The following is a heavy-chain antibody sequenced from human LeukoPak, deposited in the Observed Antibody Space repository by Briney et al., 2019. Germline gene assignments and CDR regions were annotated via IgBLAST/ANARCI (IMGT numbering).Heavy chain of an antibody. CDR2: IYSGGST. V-gene: IGHV3-53*01. Sequence: GGSLRLSGAASGFTVSSNYMSWVRQAPGKGLEWVSVIYSGGSTYYADSAKGRFTISRDNSKNTLYLQMNSLRAEDTAVYYCAKVSPMIGFFDYWGQGTLVTVSS. J-gene: IGHJ4*02. D-gene: IGHD3-22*01. CDR3: AKVSPMIGFFDY. CDR1: GFTVSSNY.